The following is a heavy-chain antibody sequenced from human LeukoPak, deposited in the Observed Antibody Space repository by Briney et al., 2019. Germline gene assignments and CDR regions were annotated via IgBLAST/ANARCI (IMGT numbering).Heavy chain of an antibody. CDR1: GYTLTELS. CDR3: ARAPSPGLGYCSGTSCFPDY. D-gene: IGHD2-2*01. J-gene: IGHJ4*02. Sequence: ASVKVSCKVSGYTLTELSMHWVRQAPGKGLEWMGGFDPEDGETIYAQKFQGRVTMTEDTSTDTAYMELSSLRSEDTAVYYCARAPSPGLGYCSGTSCFPDYWGQGTLVTVSS. CDR2: FDPEDGET. V-gene: IGHV1-24*01.